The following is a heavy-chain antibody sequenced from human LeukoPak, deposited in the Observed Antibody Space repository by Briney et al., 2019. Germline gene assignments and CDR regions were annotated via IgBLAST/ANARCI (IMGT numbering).Heavy chain of an antibody. D-gene: IGHD5-12*01. Sequence: PGGSLRLSCAASGFTFSSYAMSWVRQAPGKGLEWVAAISSGGSTYYADSVKSRFTIARDNSKNTLFLQVNSLRVEDTAVYYCAKGYLRLVDSWGQGTLVTVSS. CDR2: ISSGGST. CDR1: GFTFSSYA. CDR3: AKGYLRLVDS. V-gene: IGHV3-23*01. J-gene: IGHJ4*02.